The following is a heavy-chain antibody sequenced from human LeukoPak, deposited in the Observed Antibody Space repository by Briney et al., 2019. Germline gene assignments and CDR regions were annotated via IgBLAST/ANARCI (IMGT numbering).Heavy chain of an antibody. V-gene: IGHV1-69*04. CDR3: ARVKVEAGTIDY. Sequence: ASVKVSCKASGGTFSSYAISWVRQAPGQGLEWMGRIIPILGIANYALKFQGRVTITADKSTSTAYMELSSLRSEDTAVYYCARVKVEAGTIDYWGQGTLVTVSS. CDR2: IIPILGIA. J-gene: IGHJ4*02. CDR1: GGTFSSYA.